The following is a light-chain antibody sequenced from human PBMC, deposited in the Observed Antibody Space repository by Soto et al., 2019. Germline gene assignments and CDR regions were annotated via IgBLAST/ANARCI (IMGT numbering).Light chain of an antibody. CDR1: SSDVGSSNL. CDR3: CSFARSSTFYV. J-gene: IGLJ1*01. CDR2: EGS. V-gene: IGLV2-23*01. Sequence: QSVLTQPASVSASPGQSITISCTGTSSDVGSSNLVSWYQHHPGKAPKLIIYEGSRRPSGVSGRFSDSKSGNTASLTISGLQADDEADYYCCSFARSSTFYVFGTGTKVTV.